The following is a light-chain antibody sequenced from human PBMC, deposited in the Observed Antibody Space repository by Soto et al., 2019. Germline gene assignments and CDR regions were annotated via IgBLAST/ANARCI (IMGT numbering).Light chain of an antibody. CDR1: QSISSI. J-gene: IGKJ5*01. CDR3: QQYYDWPIT. Sequence: EIVMTQSPATLSVSPGERATLSCRASQSISSILAWYQQEPGQAPRLLIYGASTWATGIPARFTGSGSGTEFTLTISSLQSEDFALYYCQQYYDWPITFGQGTRLEIK. V-gene: IGKV3-15*01. CDR2: GAS.